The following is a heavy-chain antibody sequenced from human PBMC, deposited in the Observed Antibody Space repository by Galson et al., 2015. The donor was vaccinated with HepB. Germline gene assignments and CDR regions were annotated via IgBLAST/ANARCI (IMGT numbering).Heavy chain of an antibody. CDR3: ARDHFSSETKGPILDY. CDR2: ISSSSSYT. Sequence: SLRLSCAASGFTFSDYYMSWIRQAPGKGLEWVSYISSSSSYTNYADSVKGRFTISRDNAKNSLYLQMNSLRAEDTAVYYCARDHFSSETKGPILDYWGQGTLVTVSS. CDR1: GFTFSDYY. J-gene: IGHJ4*02. D-gene: IGHD1/OR15-1a*01. V-gene: IGHV3-11*06.